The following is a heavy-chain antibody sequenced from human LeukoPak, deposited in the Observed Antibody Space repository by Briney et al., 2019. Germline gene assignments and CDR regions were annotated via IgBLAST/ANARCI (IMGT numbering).Heavy chain of an antibody. CDR2: MNPNSGNT. CDR1: GYTFTSYD. V-gene: IGHV1-8*01. Sequence: ASVKVSCKASGYTFTSYDINWVRQATGQGLEWMGRMNPNSGNTGYAQKFQGRATMTRNTSISTAYMELSSLRSEDTAVYYCARGTSAGYGYNWFDPWGQGTLVTVSS. J-gene: IGHJ5*02. D-gene: IGHD6-25*01. CDR3: ARGTSAGYGYNWFDP.